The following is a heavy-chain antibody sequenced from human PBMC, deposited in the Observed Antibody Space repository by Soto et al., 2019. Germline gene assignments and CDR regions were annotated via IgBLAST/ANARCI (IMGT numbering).Heavy chain of an antibody. J-gene: IGHJ4*02. V-gene: IGHV4-59*08. D-gene: IGHD6-13*01. CDR1: GGPISSYY. CDR3: ARRYSSSFDY. Sequence: TLSLTCTVSGGPISSYYLSWIRQPPGKGLEWIGYIYYSGSTNYNPSPKSRVTISVDTSKNQFSLKLSSVTAADTAVYYCARRYSSSFDYWGQGTLVTVSS. CDR2: IYYSGST.